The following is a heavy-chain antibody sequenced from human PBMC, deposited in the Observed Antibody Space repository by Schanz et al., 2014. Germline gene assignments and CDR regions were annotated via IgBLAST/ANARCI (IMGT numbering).Heavy chain of an antibody. CDR3: VKDLGTATREGWAFAS. D-gene: IGHD1-7*01. Sequence: EVQLVESGGGLVQPGRSLRLSCAASGFTFDNYAMHWVRQAPGKGLEWVSSISWNSGSVAYADSVKGRFTISRDNSRNPLFLQMNSLRAEDTAVYYCVKDLGTATREGWAFASWGQGTLVTVSS. CDR1: GFTFDNYA. V-gene: IGHV3-9*01. CDR2: ISWNSGSV. J-gene: IGHJ4*02.